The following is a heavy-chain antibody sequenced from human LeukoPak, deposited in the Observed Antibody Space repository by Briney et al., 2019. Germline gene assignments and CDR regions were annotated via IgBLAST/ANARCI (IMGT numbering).Heavy chain of an antibody. D-gene: IGHD3-10*01. CDR1: GFPFSTYS. J-gene: IGHJ5*02. CDR3: VRGDGHGSGIYSKPPFNA. CDR2: ISSDSSDI. V-gene: IGHV3-21*01. Sequence: GGSLKLSCAASGFPFSTYSMSWVRQAPGEGLQWVSSISSDSSDIYDADSMKGRFTISRDNAKNSLYLQMNSLRAEDTAVYYCVRGDGHGSGIYSKPPFNAWGQGTLVTVSS.